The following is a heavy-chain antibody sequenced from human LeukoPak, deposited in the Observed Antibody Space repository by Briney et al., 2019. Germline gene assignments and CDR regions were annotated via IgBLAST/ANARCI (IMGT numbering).Heavy chain of an antibody. CDR1: GFTFTNAW. CDR3: ARMNYVSSGWGAPFDY. CDR2: IRSSGSGT. V-gene: IGHV3-11*06. J-gene: IGHJ4*02. D-gene: IGHD1-7*01. Sequence: PGGSLRLSCAASGFTFTNAWMSWVCQAPGEGLEWVSYIRSSGSGTDYTGSVKGRFTISRDNAKNSLYLQMNSLRAEDTAVYYCARMNYVSSGWGAPFDYWGQGTLVTVSS.